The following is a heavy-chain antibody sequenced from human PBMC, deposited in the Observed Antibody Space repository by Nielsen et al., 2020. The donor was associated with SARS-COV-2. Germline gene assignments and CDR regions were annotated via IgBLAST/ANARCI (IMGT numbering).Heavy chain of an antibody. CDR3: ARVGWLRSYYYYYGMDV. CDR1: GGSFSGYY. V-gene: IGHV4-34*01. D-gene: IGHD5-12*01. J-gene: IGHJ6*02. CDR2: INHSGST. Sequence: SETLSLTCAVYGGSFSGYYWSWIRQPPGKGLEWIGEINHSGSTNYNPSLKSRVTISVDTPKNQFSLKLSSVTAADTAVYYCARVGWLRSYYYYYGMDVWGQGTTVTVSS.